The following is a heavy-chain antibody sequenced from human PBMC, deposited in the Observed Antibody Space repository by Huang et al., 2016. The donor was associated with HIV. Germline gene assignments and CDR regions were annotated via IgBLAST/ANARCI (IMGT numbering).Heavy chain of an antibody. CDR2: ISRSSRHI. Sequence: EVQLVESGGGLVKIGGSLRLSCAASGFAFDTHRVHWVRQTPGKGLEWVSSISRSSRHIYYADSVKGRFTISRDNAENSVSLQMNDLRAEDTALYYCARDRNGYSYGTYFDYWGLGTLVTVSS. J-gene: IGHJ4*02. CDR3: ARDRNGYSYGTYFDY. D-gene: IGHD5-18*01. V-gene: IGHV3-21*01. CDR1: GFAFDTHR.